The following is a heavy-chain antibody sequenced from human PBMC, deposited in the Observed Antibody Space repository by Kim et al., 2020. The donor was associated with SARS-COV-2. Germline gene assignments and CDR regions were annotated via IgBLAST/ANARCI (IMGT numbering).Heavy chain of an antibody. V-gene: IGHV1-69*02. Sequence: AQKCRGRFTSTADKSTSTAYMGLSSLRSEDTAVYYCARTDTALYYGMDVWGQGTTVTVSS. J-gene: IGHJ6*02. CDR3: ARTDTALYYGMDV. D-gene: IGHD5-18*01.